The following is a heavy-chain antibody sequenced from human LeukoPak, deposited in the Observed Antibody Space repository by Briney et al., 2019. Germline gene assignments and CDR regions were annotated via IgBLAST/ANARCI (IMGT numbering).Heavy chain of an antibody. D-gene: IGHD1-1*01. Sequence: SQTLSLTCAISGDSVSSNSATWNWIRQSPSRGLEWPGRTYYRSKWYNDYAVSVKSRMTINPDTSKNQFSLQLNSVTPDDTAVYYCARVVTTGTYYFDYWGQGTLVTVSS. CDR1: GDSVSSNSAT. J-gene: IGHJ4*02. CDR3: ARVVTTGTYYFDY. CDR2: TYYRSKWYN. V-gene: IGHV6-1*01.